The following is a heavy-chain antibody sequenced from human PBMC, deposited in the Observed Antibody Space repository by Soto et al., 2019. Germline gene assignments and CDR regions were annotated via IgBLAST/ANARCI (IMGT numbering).Heavy chain of an antibody. CDR2: IIPIFGTA. V-gene: IGHV1-69*13. Sequence: SVKVSCKASGGTFSSYAISWVRQAPGQGLEWMGGIIPIFGTANYAQKFQGRVTITADESTSTAYMGLSSLRSEDTAVYYCAREGSYCSGGSCLFDYWRQGTLVTVSS. J-gene: IGHJ4*02. CDR3: AREGSYCSGGSCLFDY. CDR1: GGTFSSYA. D-gene: IGHD2-15*01.